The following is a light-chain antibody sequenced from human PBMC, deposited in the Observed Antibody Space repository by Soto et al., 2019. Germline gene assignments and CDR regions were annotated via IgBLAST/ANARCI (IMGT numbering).Light chain of an antibody. CDR2: AAS. Sequence: EIVMTQSPASLSVSPGERATLSCRASQSISSSLAWYQQKPGQAPRLLIYAASTRATGIPSRCSGGGSGTEFTLTIDSLQSEDFAIYFCQQYLNWPPITFGQGTRLEIK. V-gene: IGKV3-15*01. CDR1: QSISSS. CDR3: QQYLNWPPIT. J-gene: IGKJ5*01.